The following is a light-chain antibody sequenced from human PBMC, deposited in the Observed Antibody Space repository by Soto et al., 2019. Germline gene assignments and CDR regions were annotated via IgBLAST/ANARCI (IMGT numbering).Light chain of an antibody. Sequence: EIALTQTPGTLSLSPGERATLSCRASQSVTSSHLAWYQQKPGQAPRLLIYGASTRATGIPDRFSGSVSDTDFSLTVRSLDPEDFAMYYCLLYVSPDRSTFGQGTKVQIK. CDR3: LLYVSPDRST. CDR2: GAS. CDR1: QSVTSSH. V-gene: IGKV3-20*01. J-gene: IGKJ2*01.